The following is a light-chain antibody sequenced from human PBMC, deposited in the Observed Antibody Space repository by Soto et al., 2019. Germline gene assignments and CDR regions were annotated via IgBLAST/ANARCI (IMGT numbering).Light chain of an antibody. Sequence: QSVLTQPASVSGSPGQSITISCTGTRSDVGSYSLVSWYQQHPGKAPKLMIYEANKRPSGISYRFSGSKSGNTAFLTISGLHAEDEADYYCYSYAGGFTYVFGTGTKLTVL. CDR3: YSYAGGFTYV. CDR1: RSDVGSYSL. V-gene: IGLV2-23*01. CDR2: EAN. J-gene: IGLJ1*01.